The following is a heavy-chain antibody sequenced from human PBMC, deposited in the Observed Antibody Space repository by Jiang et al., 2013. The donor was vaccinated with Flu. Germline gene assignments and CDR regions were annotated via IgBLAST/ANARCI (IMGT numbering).Heavy chain of an antibody. Sequence: GSGLVKPSETLSLTCTVSGGSISSSSYYWGWIRQPPGKGLEWIGSIYYSGSTYYNPSLKSRVTISVDTSKNQFSLKLSSVTAADTAVYYCARLVLLWFGELFGEAGMDVWGQGTTVTVSS. CDR1: GGSISSSSYY. D-gene: IGHD3-10*01. CDR2: IYYSGST. V-gene: IGHV4-39*01. CDR3: ARLVLLWFGELFGEAGMDV. J-gene: IGHJ6*02.